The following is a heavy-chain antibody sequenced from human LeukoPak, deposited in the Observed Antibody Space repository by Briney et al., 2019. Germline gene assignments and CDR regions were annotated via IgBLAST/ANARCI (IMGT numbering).Heavy chain of an antibody. J-gene: IGHJ4*02. CDR2: IYYSGST. V-gene: IGHV4-59*01. D-gene: IGHD3-10*01. Sequence: PSETLSLTCTVSGGSISSYYWSWIRRPPGKGLEWIGYIYYSGSTNYNPSLKSRVTISVDTSKNQFSLKLSSVTAADMVVYYCARGVPYGSGSYYDYWGQGTLVTVSS. CDR3: ARGVPYGSGSYYDY. CDR1: GGSISSYY.